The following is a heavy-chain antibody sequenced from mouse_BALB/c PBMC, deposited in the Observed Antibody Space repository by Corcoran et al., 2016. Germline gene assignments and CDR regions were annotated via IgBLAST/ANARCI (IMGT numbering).Heavy chain of an antibody. J-gene: IGHJ2*01. V-gene: IGHV9-4*02. Sequence: QIQLVQSGPELKKPGETVRISCKASGYTFTTAGMQWVQKMPGKGLKWIGWINTHSGVPKYAEDFKGRFAFSLETSASTAYLQISNLKNEDTATYFYARWENGADYWGQGTTLTVSS. D-gene: IGHD4-1*01. CDR2: INTHSGVP. CDR3: ARWENGADY. CDR1: GYTFTTAG.